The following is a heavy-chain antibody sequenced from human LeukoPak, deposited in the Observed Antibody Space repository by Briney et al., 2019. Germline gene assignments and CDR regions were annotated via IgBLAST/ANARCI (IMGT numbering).Heavy chain of an antibody. Sequence: GASVKVSCKASVYTFTSYAMNWVRHTPGEGLEWRGWITTNTGNPTYAQGFTGRFVFSLDTSVSTPSLQISSVKAEATAVYYCARVSPSTVFADDYWGQGTLVTAYS. J-gene: IGHJ4*02. CDR1: VYTFTSYA. V-gene: IGHV7-4-1*02. D-gene: IGHD2-21*01. CDR2: ITTNTGNP. CDR3: ARVSPSTVFADDY.